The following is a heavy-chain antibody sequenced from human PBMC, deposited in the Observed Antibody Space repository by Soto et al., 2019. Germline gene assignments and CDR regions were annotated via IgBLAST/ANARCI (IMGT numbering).Heavy chain of an antibody. CDR3: VHRAY. V-gene: IGHV2-5*02. CDR2: IYWDDDK. J-gene: IGHJ4*02. CDR1: GFSLTTSGVN. Sequence: QITLKESGPTVVKPTQTLTLTCTFSGFSLTTSGVNVGWIRQPPGKTLEWLALIYWDDDKRFSPSLQSRLTITKDTSKNQVVLTMTNMDPADPAKYYCVHRAYWGQGTLVTVSS.